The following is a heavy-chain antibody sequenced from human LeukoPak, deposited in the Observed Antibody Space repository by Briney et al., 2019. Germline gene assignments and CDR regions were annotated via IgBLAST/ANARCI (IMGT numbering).Heavy chain of an antibody. V-gene: IGHV4-31*03. J-gene: IGHJ5*02. Sequence: PSETLSLTCTVSGGSISSGDYYWSWIRQHPGKGLEWIGYIYYSGSTYYNPSLKSRVTISVDTSKNQFSLKLSSVTAADTAVYYCARVLRGYCTNGVCYTAGFDPWGQGTLVTVSS. CDR2: IYYSGST. CDR1: GGSISSGDYY. D-gene: IGHD2-8*01. CDR3: ARVLRGYCTNGVCYTAGFDP.